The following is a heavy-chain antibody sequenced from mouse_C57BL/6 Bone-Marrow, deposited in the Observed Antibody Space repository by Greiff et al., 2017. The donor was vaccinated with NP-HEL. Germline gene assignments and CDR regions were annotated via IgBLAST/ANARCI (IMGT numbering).Heavy chain of an antibody. CDR2: IDPSDSYT. CDR3: ARGVLDY. CDR1: GYTFTSYW. J-gene: IGHJ2*01. V-gene: IGHV1-69*01. Sequence: QVQLQQPGAELVMPGASVKLSCKASGYTFTSYWMHWVKQRPGQGLEWIGEIDPSDSYTNYNQKFKGKATLTVDKSSSTAYMQLSSLTSEDSAVYYCARGVLDYWGQGTTLTVSS.